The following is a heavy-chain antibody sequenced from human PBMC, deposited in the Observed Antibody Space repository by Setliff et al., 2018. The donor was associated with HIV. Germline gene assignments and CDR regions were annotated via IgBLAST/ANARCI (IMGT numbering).Heavy chain of an antibody. CDR3: AKGYYHDSLGYPTGPAFDI. CDR1: GGAFSGYA. J-gene: IGHJ3*02. Sequence: ASVKVSCKASGGAFSGYALSWVRQAPGQGLEWMGGLIPILGIAQYAQKFHGRVTISADTSTTTAYLEVSSLRSEDTAVYYCAKGYYHDSLGYPTGPAFDIWGQGTMVTVSS. D-gene: IGHD3-22*01. V-gene: IGHV1-69*10. CDR2: LIPILGIA.